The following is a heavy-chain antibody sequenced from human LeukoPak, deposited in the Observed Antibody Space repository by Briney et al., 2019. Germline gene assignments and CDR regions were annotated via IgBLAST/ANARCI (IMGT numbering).Heavy chain of an antibody. D-gene: IGHD3-22*01. CDR3: ARGGYYDRSGNSYKFGLDM. CDR1: DGSISSHY. Sequence: SETLSLTCTVSDGSISSHYWSWIRQPPGKGLEWIGYIYYSGSTSYNSSLKSRVTISVDTSKNQFSLKLSSVTAADTAVYYCARGGYYDRSGNSYKFGLDMWGQGTMVTVSS. CDR2: IYYSGST. J-gene: IGHJ3*02. V-gene: IGHV4-59*11.